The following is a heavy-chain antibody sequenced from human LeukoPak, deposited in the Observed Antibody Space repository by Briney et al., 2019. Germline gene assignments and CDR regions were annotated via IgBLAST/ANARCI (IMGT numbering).Heavy chain of an antibody. J-gene: IGHJ5*02. D-gene: IGHD3-9*01. CDR1: GGSISSSSYY. CDR3: ARGKLRYFDWLLNNWFDP. V-gene: IGHV4-39*07. Sequence: SETLSLTCTVSGGSISSSSYYWGWIRQPPGKGLEWIGSIYYSGSTYYNPSLKSRVTISVDTSKNQFSLKLSSVTAADTAVYYCARGKLRYFDWLLNNWFDPWGQGTLVTVSS. CDR2: IYYSGST.